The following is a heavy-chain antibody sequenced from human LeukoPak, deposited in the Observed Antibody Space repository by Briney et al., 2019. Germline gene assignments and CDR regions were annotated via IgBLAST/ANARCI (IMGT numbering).Heavy chain of an antibody. J-gene: IGHJ4*02. CDR3: ATAGTPDY. CDR1: GFSFSRYN. Sequence: GESLRLSCAASGFSFSRYNMNWVRQAPGKGLEWVAYITGSSSSIYYADSVKGRFTISRDNAKNSLYLQMNSLRAEDTAVYYCATAGTPDYWGQGTLVTVSS. V-gene: IGHV3-48*01. D-gene: IGHD6-13*01. CDR2: ITGSSSSI.